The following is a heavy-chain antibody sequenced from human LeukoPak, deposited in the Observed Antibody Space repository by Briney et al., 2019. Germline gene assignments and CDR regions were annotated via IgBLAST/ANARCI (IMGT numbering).Heavy chain of an antibody. CDR2: LSHNGLN. V-gene: IGHV4-39*01. CDR1: GGSVTSDSYS. Sequence: SEILSLTCTVSGGSVTSDSYSWGWIRQPPGKGLQWIVTLSHNGLNYYNPSLKSRVAMPVGRAQNRFSLRLNSVTAADTAVYYCARLRGGIQLWGDWGQGTLVTVSS. CDR3: ARLRGGIQLWGD. J-gene: IGHJ4*02. D-gene: IGHD5-18*01.